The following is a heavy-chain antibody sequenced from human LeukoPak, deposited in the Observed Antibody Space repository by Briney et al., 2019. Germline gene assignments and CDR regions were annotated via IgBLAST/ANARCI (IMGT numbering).Heavy chain of an antibody. J-gene: IGHJ4*02. D-gene: IGHD1-26*01. CDR2: IRNKVNSYTT. V-gene: IGHV3-72*01. CDR1: GFTFSDHY. CDR3: AVNTGSNPALVDY. Sequence: QPGGSLRLSCAASGFTFSDHYMDWVRQAPGKGLEWVGRIRNKVNSYTTEYAASVKGRFTISRDESKNSLDLQMNSLKTEDTAVYYCAVNTGSNPALVDYWGQGTLVTVSS.